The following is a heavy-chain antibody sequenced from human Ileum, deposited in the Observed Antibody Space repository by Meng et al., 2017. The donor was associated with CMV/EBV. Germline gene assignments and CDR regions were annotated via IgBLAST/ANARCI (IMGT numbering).Heavy chain of an antibody. D-gene: IGHD3-3*01. CDR3: AADPVDFWNTSHGFDP. V-gene: IGHV3-30*02. Sequence: GESLKISCVASGFTFSGYGMHLVRQAPGEGLGLVSFIRYDGTNRYYADSVKGRFTICRDKSKNTLDLQMDTLRAEDTAVYYCAADPVDFWNTSHGFDPWGQGTLVTVSS. J-gene: IGHJ5*02. CDR2: IRYDGTNR. CDR1: GFTFSGYG.